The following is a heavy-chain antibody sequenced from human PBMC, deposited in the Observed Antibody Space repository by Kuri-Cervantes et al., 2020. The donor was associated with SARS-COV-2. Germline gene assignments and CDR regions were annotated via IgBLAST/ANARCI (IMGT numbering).Heavy chain of an antibody. V-gene: IGHV3-21*01. Sequence: LSLTCAASGFTFSSYSMNWVRQAPGKGLEWVSSISSSSSYIYYADSVKGRFTISRDNAKNSLYPQMNSLRAEDTAVYYCARGGWIAATDYFDYWGQGTLVTVSS. CDR2: ISSSSSYI. J-gene: IGHJ4*02. CDR1: GFTFSSYS. CDR3: ARGGWIAATDYFDY. D-gene: IGHD6-13*01.